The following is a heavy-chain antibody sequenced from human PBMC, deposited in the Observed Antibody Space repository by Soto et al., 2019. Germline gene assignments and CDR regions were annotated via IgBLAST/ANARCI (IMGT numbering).Heavy chain of an antibody. CDR1: GFTFDDYA. J-gene: IGHJ4*02. CDR2: ISWNSGSI. D-gene: IGHD5-12*01. CDR3: AKDIGRGYDFSYYFDY. V-gene: IGHV3-9*01. Sequence: GGSLRLSCAASGFTFDDYAMHWVRQAPGKGLEWVSGISWNSGSIGYADSVKGRFTISRDNAKNSLYLQMNSLRAEDTALYYCAKDIGRGYDFSYYFDYWGQGTLVTVSS.